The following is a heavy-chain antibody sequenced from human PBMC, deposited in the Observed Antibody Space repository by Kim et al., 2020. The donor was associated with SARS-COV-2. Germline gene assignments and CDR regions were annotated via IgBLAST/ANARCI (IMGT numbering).Heavy chain of an antibody. J-gene: IGHJ5*02. V-gene: IGHV4-34*01. CDR2: INHSGST. Sequence: SETLSLTCAVYGGSFSGYYWSWIRQPPGKGLEWIGEINHSGSTNYNPSLKSRVTISVDTSKNQFSLKLSSVTAADTAVYYCAIDRAAITMVRGGYNWFDPWGQGTLVTVSS. D-gene: IGHD3-10*01. CDR3: AIDRAAITMVRGGYNWFDP. CDR1: GGSFSGYY.